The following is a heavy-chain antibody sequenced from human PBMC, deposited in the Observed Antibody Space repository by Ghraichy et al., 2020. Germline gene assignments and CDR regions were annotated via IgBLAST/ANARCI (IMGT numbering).Heavy chain of an antibody. CDR2: IYYSGST. J-gene: IGHJ3*02. Sequence: SETLSLTCTVSGGSISSYYWSWIRQPPGKGLEWIGYIYYSGSTNYNPSLKSRVTISVDTSKNQFSLKLSSVTAADTAVYYCANTEGPHYYDSSGGAFDIWGQGTMVTVSS. CDR3: ANTEGPHYYDSSGGAFDI. CDR1: GGSISSYY. D-gene: IGHD3-22*01. V-gene: IGHV4-59*01.